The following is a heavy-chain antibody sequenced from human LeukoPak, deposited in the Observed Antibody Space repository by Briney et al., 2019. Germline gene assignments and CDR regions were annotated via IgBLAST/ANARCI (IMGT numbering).Heavy chain of an antibody. Sequence: GASVKVSCKASGGTFSSYAISWVRQAPGQGLEWMGGIIPIFGTADYAQKFQGRVTITADESTSTAYMELSSLRSEDTAVYYCAITTFGVVIITIDAFDIWGQGTMVTVSS. CDR2: IIPIFGTA. V-gene: IGHV1-69*01. J-gene: IGHJ3*02. D-gene: IGHD3-3*01. CDR1: GGTFSSYA. CDR3: AITTFGVVIITIDAFDI.